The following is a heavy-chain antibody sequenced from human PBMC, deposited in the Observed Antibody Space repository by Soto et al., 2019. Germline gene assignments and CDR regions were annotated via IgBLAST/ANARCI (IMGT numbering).Heavy chain of an antibody. CDR3: ARPVEATIDP. V-gene: IGHV5-51*01. J-gene: IGHJ5*02. CDR2: IYPGDSDT. CDR1: GYSFTRYL. Sequence: SLNLSCKDSGYSFTRYLIGWVRQMPGKGLEWMGIIYPGDSDTRYSPSFQGQVTISADKSISTAYLQWSSLKASDTATYYCARPVEATIDPWGQGTLVTVSS. D-gene: IGHD1-26*01.